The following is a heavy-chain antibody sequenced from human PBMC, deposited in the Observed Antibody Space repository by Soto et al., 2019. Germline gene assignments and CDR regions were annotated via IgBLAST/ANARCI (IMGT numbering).Heavy chain of an antibody. Sequence: SVKVSCKASGDTFSSHDINWVRQAPGQGLEWMGRINPSFGTTSYAQKFQGRVTITADESTSTAYMELSSLRSEDTAVYYCVRACSGGSCYYFDGMDVWGEGTTVTVCS. J-gene: IGHJ6*04. CDR2: INPSFGTT. V-gene: IGHV1-69*13. D-gene: IGHD2-15*01. CDR1: GDTFSSHD. CDR3: VRACSGGSCYYFDGMDV.